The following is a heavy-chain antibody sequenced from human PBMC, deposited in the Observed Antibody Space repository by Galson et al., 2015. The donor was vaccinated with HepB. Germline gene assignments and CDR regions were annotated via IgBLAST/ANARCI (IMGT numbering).Heavy chain of an antibody. CDR1: GFTFSSST. J-gene: IGHJ4*02. D-gene: IGHD1-14*01. Sequence: SLRLSCAASGFTFSSSTMSWVRQAPGKELEWVSGIRGSGGSTYYADSVKGRFTISRDNSKNTLYMQMNSLTAEDTAVYYCASGPDTPFDYWGQGIPVTVSS. CDR2: IRGSGGST. CDR3: ASGPDTPFDY. V-gene: IGHV3-23*01.